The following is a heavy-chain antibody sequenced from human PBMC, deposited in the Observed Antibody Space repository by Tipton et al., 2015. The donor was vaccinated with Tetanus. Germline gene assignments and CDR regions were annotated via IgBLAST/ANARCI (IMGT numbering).Heavy chain of an antibody. CDR2: ASYSGSS. CDR1: GGSVNSGGYY. V-gene: IGHV4-61*08. J-gene: IGHJ4*02. CDR3: ARAYDFWSGHLDF. D-gene: IGHD3-3*01. Sequence: LRLSCTVSGGSVNSGGYYWGWIRQPPGKGLEWIGYASYSGSSNYNPSLKSRVIISIDASKNQFSLKLSSVAAADTAVYYCARAYDFWSGHLDFWGQGTLVTVSS.